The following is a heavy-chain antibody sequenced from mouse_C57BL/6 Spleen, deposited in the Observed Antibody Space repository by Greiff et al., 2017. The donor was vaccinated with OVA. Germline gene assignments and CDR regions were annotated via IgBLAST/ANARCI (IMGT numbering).Heavy chain of an antibody. CDR2: IDPANGNT. CDR1: GFNIKNTY. CDR3: ARPITTVVATRDAMDY. Sequence: EVKLVESVAELVRPGASVKLSCTASGFNIKNTYMHWVKQRPEQGLEWIGRIDPANGNTKYAPKFQGKATITADTSSNTAYLQLSSLTSEDTAIYYCARPITTVVATRDAMDYWGQGTSVTVSS. J-gene: IGHJ4*01. D-gene: IGHD1-1*01. V-gene: IGHV14-3*01.